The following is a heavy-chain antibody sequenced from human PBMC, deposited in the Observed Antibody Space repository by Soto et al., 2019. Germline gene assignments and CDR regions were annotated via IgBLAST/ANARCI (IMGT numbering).Heavy chain of an antibody. J-gene: IGHJ4*02. CDR3: TRHALGSGWYSY. CDR2: IRSKANSYAT. D-gene: IGHD6-19*01. Sequence: GSLRLSCAASGFTFSGSAMHWVRQAAGKGLEWLGRIRSKANSYATAYAASVKGRFTISRDDSKNTAYLQMNSPKTEDTAVYYCTRHALGSGWYSYWGQGTLVTVSS. V-gene: IGHV3-73*01. CDR1: GFTFSGSA.